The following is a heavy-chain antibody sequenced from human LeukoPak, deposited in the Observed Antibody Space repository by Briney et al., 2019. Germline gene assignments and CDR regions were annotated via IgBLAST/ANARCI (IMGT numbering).Heavy chain of an antibody. CDR1: GFTFRNYA. D-gene: IGHD2-15*01. CDR3: AKDQNYGSGGYFDY. CDR2: ISGSGGST. V-gene: IGHV3-23*01. Sequence: GGSLRLACEASGFTFRNYAMRWVRQAPGKGLEWVSGISGSGGSTYHADSVKGRFTISRDNSKNTLYLQMNSLRAEDTAVYYCAKDQNYGSGGYFDYWGQGTLVTVSS. J-gene: IGHJ4*02.